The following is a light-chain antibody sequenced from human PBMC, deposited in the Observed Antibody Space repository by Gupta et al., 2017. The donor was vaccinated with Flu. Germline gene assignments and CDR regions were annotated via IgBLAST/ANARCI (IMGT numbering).Light chain of an antibody. Sequence: CQGDSLRSYYASWYQQKPGQAPVLVIYGKNNRPSGIPDRFSGSSSGNTASLTITGAQAEDEADYYCNSRDSSGNLVFGGGTKLTVL. CDR3: NSRDSSGNLV. CDR2: GKN. V-gene: IGLV3-19*01. CDR1: SLRSYY. J-gene: IGLJ2*01.